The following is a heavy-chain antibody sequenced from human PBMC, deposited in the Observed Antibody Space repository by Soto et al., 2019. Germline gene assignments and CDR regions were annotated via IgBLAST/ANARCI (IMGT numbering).Heavy chain of an antibody. CDR2: IYPGDSDT. J-gene: IGHJ6*02. Sequence: GESLKISCEGSGYSFSTHWTGWVRQMPGKGLEWMGIIYPGDSDTRYSPSFQGQVTISADKSISTAYLQWSSLKASNTAMYYCASSYYYDSSGYYYYYYGMDVWGQGTTVTVSS. CDR3: ASSYYYDSSGYYYYYYGMDV. V-gene: IGHV5-51*01. CDR1: GYSFSTHW. D-gene: IGHD3-22*01.